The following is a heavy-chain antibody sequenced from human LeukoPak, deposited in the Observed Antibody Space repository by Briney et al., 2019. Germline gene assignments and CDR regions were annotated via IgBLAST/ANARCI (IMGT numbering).Heavy chain of an antibody. CDR1: GFTFSSYA. CDR2: ISGSGGST. V-gene: IGHV3-23*01. J-gene: IGHJ6*03. D-gene: IGHD6-19*01. CDR3: AKDRVWRSSGWYGGGGYYYYYYMDV. Sequence: GGSLRLSCAASGFTFSSYAMSWVRQAPGKGLEWVSAISGSGGSTYYADSVKGRFTISRDNSKNTLYLQMNSLRAEDTAVYYCAKDRVWRSSGWYGGGGYYYYYYMDVWGKGTTVTISS.